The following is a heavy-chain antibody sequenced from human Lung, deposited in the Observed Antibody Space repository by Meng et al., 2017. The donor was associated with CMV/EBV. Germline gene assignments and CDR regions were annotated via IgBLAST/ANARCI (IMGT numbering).Heavy chain of an antibody. J-gene: IGHJ5*02. V-gene: IGHV4-39*01. CDR1: GGSISSSSYY. D-gene: IGHD1-7*01. CDR2: IYYSGST. Sequence: GSLRLXCPVSGGSISSSSYYWGWIRQPPGKGLEWIGSIYYSGSTYYNPSLKSRVTISVDTSKNQFSLKLSSVTAADTAVYYCARGRVTGTTGGWFDPWGQGTLVXVSS. CDR3: ARGRVTGTTGGWFDP.